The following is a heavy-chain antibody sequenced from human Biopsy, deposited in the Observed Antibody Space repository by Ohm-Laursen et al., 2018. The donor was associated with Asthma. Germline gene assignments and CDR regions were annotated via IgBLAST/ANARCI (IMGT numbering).Heavy chain of an antibody. Sequence: TLSLTCTVSSGSISSFYWSWIRQPPGKGLEWIGYIYSSGSTNYNPSLKSRVTMSADTSKNQFSMKLSSVTAADTAIYYCARHVVLDGASYFDSWGRGILVTVSS. CDR2: IYSSGST. V-gene: IGHV4-59*01. J-gene: IGHJ4*02. D-gene: IGHD1-26*01. CDR3: ARHVVLDGASYFDS. CDR1: SGSISSFY.